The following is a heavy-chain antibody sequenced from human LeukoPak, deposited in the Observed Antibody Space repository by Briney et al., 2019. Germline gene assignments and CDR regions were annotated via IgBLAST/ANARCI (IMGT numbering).Heavy chain of an antibody. V-gene: IGHV1-24*01. CDR1: GYTLTELS. Sequence: ASVKVSCKVSGYTLTELSMHWVRQAPGKGLEWMGGFDPEDGETIYAQKFQGRVTMTEDTSTDTAYMELSSLRSEDTAVYYCATQATPRPPAYSGSYLDYYYYYGMDVWGQGTTVTVSS. J-gene: IGHJ6*02. D-gene: IGHD1-26*01. CDR2: FDPEDGET. CDR3: ATQATPRPPAYSGSYLDYYYYYGMDV.